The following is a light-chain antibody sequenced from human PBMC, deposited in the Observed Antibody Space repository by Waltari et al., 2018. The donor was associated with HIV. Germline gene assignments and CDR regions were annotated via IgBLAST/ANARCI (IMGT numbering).Light chain of an antibody. Sequence: QSALTQPASVSGSPGQSITISCTGTSSDVGGYNYVSWDQQHPGKAPKVMIYEVSKRPAGVSNRFSGSKSGNTASLTISGLQAEDEADYYCSSYTSSSRGVFGGGTKLTVL. V-gene: IGLV2-14*01. CDR1: SSDVGGYNY. CDR3: SSYTSSSRGV. CDR2: EVS. J-gene: IGLJ3*02.